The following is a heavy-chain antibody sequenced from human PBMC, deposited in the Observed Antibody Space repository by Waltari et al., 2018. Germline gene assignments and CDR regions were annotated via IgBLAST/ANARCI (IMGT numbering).Heavy chain of an antibody. CDR3: TTNPGY. CDR2: MKTDGTSI. Sequence: EVQLVESGGGLVQPGGSLRLSCAASGFSSDCVLDWVRQAPGKGLVWVSRMKTDGTSITYADSVKGRFTISRDSAKNTYYLQMNGLRAEDTAVYYCTTNPGYWGQGTLVTVSS. J-gene: IGHJ4*02. CDR1: GFSSDCV. V-gene: IGHV3-74*03.